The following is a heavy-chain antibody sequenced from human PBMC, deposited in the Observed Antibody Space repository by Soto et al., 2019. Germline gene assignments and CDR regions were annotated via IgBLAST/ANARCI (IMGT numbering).Heavy chain of an antibody. J-gene: IGHJ4*02. CDR1: GFTFSSYA. Sequence: GGSLRLSCAASGFTFSSYAMHWVRQAPGKGLEWVAVISYDGSNKYYADSVKGRFTISRDNSKNTLYLQMNSLRAEDTAVYYCASAPWGIAARPGNYFDYWGQGTLVTVSS. CDR3: ASAPWGIAARPGNYFDY. D-gene: IGHD6-6*01. CDR2: ISYDGSNK. V-gene: IGHV3-30-3*01.